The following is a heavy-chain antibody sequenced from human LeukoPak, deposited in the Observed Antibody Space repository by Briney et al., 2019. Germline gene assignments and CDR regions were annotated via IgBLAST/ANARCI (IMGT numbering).Heavy chain of an antibody. CDR1: GFTFWSYA. D-gene: IGHD3-16*01. Sequence: PGGSLRLSCAASGFTFWSYAMSWVRQAPGKGLEWVSAISGGGDSTYYADSVKGRFTISRGTSKNTLYLQMNSLRAEDTAVYYCAKDRARGGATDFDYWGQGALVTVSS. CDR3: AKDRARGGATDFDY. CDR2: ISGGGDST. J-gene: IGHJ4*02. V-gene: IGHV3-23*01.